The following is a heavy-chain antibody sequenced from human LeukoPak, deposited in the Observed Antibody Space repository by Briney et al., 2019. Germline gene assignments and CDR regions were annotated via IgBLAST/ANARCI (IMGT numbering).Heavy chain of an antibody. Sequence: GASVKVSSKASGYTFTSYTLHWVRQAPGQRLEWMGWINAGNGNTKYSQKFQGRVTITSDTSASTAYMELSSLRSEDTAVYYCARERGGPSSGSRGYFDLWGRGTLVTVSS. CDR2: INAGNGNT. CDR3: ARERGGPSSGSRGYFDL. V-gene: IGHV1-3*01. J-gene: IGHJ2*01. CDR1: GYTFTSYT. D-gene: IGHD3-10*01.